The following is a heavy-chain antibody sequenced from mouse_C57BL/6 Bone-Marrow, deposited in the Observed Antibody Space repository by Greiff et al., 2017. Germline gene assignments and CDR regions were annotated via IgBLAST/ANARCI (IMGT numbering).Heavy chain of an antibody. D-gene: IGHD2-4*01. CDR3: ANPIYYDYEGYFDV. CDR1: GYTFTSYW. Sequence: QVQLQQPGAELVKPGASVKMSCKASGYTFTSYWITWVKQRPGQGLEWIGDIYPGSGSTNYNEKFKSKATLTVDTSSSTAYMQLSSLTSEDSAVYYCANPIYYDYEGYFDVWGTGTTVTVSS. J-gene: IGHJ1*03. CDR2: IYPGSGST. V-gene: IGHV1-55*01.